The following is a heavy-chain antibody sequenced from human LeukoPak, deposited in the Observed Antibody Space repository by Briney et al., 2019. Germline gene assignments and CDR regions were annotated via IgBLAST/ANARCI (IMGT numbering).Heavy chain of an antibody. CDR2: ISSGSSSI. Sequence: GGSLRLSCAASGFTFSSYSMNWVRQAPGKGLERVSYISSGSSSIYYADSVKGRFTISRDSAKNSLYLQMNSLRAEDTAVYYCAREFVLRYFEGYMDVWGKGTTVTVSS. D-gene: IGHD3-9*01. CDR3: AREFVLRYFEGYMDV. J-gene: IGHJ6*03. CDR1: GFTFSSYS. V-gene: IGHV3-48*01.